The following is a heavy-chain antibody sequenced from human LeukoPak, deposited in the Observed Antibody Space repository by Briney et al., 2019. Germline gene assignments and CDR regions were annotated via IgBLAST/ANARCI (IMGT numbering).Heavy chain of an antibody. CDR1: GFTFDNYA. J-gene: IGHJ4*02. V-gene: IGHV3-23*01. Sequence: GGSLRLCCAASGFTFDNYAMSWVRQAPGKGVEWVSSISGSGRNIYYTDSVKGRFTVSRDNSKNTLYLQMNSLRVDDTALYYCAKDGGGWYTTGWYYFDYWGQGTLVTVSS. CDR3: AKDGGGWYTTGWYYFDY. D-gene: IGHD6-19*01. CDR2: ISGSGRNI.